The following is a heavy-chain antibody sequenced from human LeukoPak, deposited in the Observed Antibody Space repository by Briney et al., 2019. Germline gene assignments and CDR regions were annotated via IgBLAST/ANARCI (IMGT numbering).Heavy chain of an antibody. CDR1: GDIVSSNSVT. CDR2: TYYRSTWYN. CDR3: ARRLTQYDCFDP. Sequence: SQTLSLTCAISGDIVSSNSVTWNWIRQSPSRGLEWLGRTYYRSTWYNNYAVSVRGRITVNPDTSKNQFSLHLNSVTPEDTAVYYCARRLTQYDCFDPWGQGILVTVSS. J-gene: IGHJ5*02. V-gene: IGHV6-1*01. D-gene: IGHD2-2*01.